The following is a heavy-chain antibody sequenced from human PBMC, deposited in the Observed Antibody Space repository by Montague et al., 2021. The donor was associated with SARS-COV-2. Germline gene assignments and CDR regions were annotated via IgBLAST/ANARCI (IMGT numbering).Heavy chain of an antibody. V-gene: IGHV4-61*02. CDR3: ARGVDTGVVTVTGGFDS. CDR2: IYRSGXP. CDR1: GGSISRGYYY. D-gene: IGHD5-18*01. Sequence: TLSLTCTVAGGSISRGYYYWSWIRLPAGKGLEWVGRIYRSGXPXYXXXXEXRVVLSVDTSRNQLSMKMTSVTAADTAMYYRARGVDTGVVTVTGGFDSWGQGTLVIVSS. J-gene: IGHJ4*02.